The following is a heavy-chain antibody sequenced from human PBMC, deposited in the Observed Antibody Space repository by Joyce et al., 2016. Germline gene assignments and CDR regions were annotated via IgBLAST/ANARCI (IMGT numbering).Heavy chain of an antibody. V-gene: IGHV2-70*04. CDR2: IDWDDDK. CDR3: ARTGESSSLYFDY. D-gene: IGHD6-13*01. Sequence: QVTLKESGPALVKPTQTLTLTCTFSGFSLNSHLMRVSWIRQPPGKALEWLARIDWDDDKFYCTSLKTRLTVSKDSSKNQVVLTMTNLDPLDTATYYCARTGESSSLYFDYWGQGTLVTVSS. CDR1: GFSLNSHLMR. J-gene: IGHJ4*02.